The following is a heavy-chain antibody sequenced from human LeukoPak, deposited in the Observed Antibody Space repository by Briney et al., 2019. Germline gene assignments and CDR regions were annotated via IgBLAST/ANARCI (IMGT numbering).Heavy chain of an antibody. D-gene: IGHD4-17*01. V-gene: IGHV4-34*01. J-gene: IGHJ3*02. CDR3: ARGPGPSVPSGDYVNDAFDI. Sequence: SRVTISVDASKNQFSLKLSSVTAADTAVYYCARGPGPSVPSGDYVNDAFDIWGQGTMVTVSS.